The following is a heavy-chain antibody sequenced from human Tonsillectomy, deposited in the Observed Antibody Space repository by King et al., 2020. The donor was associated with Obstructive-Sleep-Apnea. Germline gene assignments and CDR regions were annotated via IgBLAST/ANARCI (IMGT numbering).Heavy chain of an antibody. V-gene: IGHV4-59*01. CDR1: GVSISSYY. Sequence: QLQESVPGLVKPSETLSLTCTVSGVSISSYYWRWIRHPSGKGLEWIVYIYDTGSTNYNTSLKSRVTISADTSKNQFFLKLSSVTAADTAVYYCAREPYYYGMDVWGQGTTVTVSS. J-gene: IGHJ6*02. CDR3: AREPYYYGMDV. CDR2: IYDTGST.